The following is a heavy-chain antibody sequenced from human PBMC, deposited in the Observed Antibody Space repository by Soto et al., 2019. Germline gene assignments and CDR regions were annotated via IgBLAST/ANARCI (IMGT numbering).Heavy chain of an antibody. CDR1: GGSMRSYY. CDR2: IYSRGDP. CDR3: AGIGEDVYYGSDF. D-gene: IGHD3-16*01. J-gene: IGHJ6*02. V-gene: IGHV4-4*07. Sequence: QVQLQASGPGLVKPSEPLSLTCSVSGGSMRSYYWNWLRPPAGKGLEWIGRIYSRGDPNYNPSVNSPVTRSVNTSKSEFSLRLNSVTAADTAVYYCAGIGEDVYYGSDFWGPGTTVTVSS.